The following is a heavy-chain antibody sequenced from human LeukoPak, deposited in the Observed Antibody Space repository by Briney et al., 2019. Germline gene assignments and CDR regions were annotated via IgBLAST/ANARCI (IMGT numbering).Heavy chain of an antibody. Sequence: SETLSLTCAVYGGSFSGYYWSWIRQPPGKGLEWIREINHSGSTNYNPSLKSRVTISVDTSKNQFSLKLSSVTAADTAVYYCARGGWGYYDSSGYCDYWGQGTLVTVSS. V-gene: IGHV4-34*01. D-gene: IGHD3-22*01. CDR2: INHSGST. CDR1: GGSFSGYY. CDR3: ARGGWGYYDSSGYCDY. J-gene: IGHJ4*02.